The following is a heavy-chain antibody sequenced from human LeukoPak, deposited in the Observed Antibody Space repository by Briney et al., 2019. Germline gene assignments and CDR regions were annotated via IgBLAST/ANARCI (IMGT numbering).Heavy chain of an antibody. CDR1: AVTFSDHY. D-gene: IGHD2-15*01. V-gene: IGHV3-72*01. Sequence: PGGSLRLSCALSAVTFSDHYIDWVRPAPGKGLDWVGRSGNKANRYTTEYAASVKGRFTISRDDSKNSLYLQMNSRTTEDTAVYYCTRGSSGGPVYAFDVWGPGTMVTVSS. J-gene: IGHJ3*01. CDR2: SGNKANRYTT. CDR3: TRGSSGGPVYAFDV.